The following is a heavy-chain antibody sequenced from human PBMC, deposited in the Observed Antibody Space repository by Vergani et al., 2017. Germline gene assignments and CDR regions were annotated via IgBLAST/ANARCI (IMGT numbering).Heavy chain of an antibody. Sequence: EVQLVESGGGLVQPGRSLRLSCAASGFTFDDYAMHWVRQAPGKGLEWVSGISWNSGSTGYADSVKGRFTISRDNAKNSLYLQMNSLRAEDTALYYCAKDRGYSYGMDVWGQGTTVTVSS. CDR3: AKDRGYSYGMDV. CDR1: GFTFDDYA. D-gene: IGHD5-18*01. V-gene: IGHV3-9*01. J-gene: IGHJ6*02. CDR2: ISWNSGST.